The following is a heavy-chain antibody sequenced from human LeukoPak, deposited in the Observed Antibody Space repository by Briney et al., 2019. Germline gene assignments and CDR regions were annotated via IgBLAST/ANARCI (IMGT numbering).Heavy chain of an antibody. CDR3: ARGAHYDFWSGYWYAFDI. CDR1: GGSISSYY. CDR2: IYYSGST. D-gene: IGHD3-3*01. J-gene: IGHJ3*02. Sequence: SETLSLTCTVSGGSISSYYWSWIRQPPGKGPEWIGYIYYSGSTNYNPSLKSRVTISVDTSKNQFSLKLSSVTAADTAVYYCARGAHYDFWSGYWYAFDIWGQGTMVTVSS. V-gene: IGHV4-59*01.